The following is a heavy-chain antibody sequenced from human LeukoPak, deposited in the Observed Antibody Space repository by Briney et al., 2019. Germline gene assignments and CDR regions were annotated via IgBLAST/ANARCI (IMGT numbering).Heavy chain of an antibody. CDR2: IYTSGST. CDR1: GGSISSYY. J-gene: IGHJ5*02. D-gene: IGHD3-22*01. CDR3: ARDTYYYDSGDWFDP. V-gene: IGHV4-4*07. Sequence: PSETLSLTCTVSGGSISSYYWSWIRQPAGKGLEWIGRIYTSGSTNYNPSLKSRVTMSVDTSKNQFSLKLSSVTAADTAVYYCARDTYYYDSGDWFDPWGQGTLVTVSS.